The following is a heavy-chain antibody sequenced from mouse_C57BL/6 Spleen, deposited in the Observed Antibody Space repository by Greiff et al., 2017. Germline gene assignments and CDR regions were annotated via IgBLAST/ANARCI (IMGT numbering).Heavy chain of an antibody. D-gene: IGHD2-1*01. CDR2: IDPSDSET. CDR1: GYTFTSYW. J-gene: IGHJ2*01. Sequence: QVQLQQSGAELVRPGSSVKLSCKASGYTFTSYWMHWVKQRPIQGLEWIGNIDPSDSETHYNQKFKDKATLTVDKSSSTAYMQLSSLTSEDSAVYYCARRHYGNYVFDYWGQGTTLTVSS. CDR3: ARRHYGNYVFDY. V-gene: IGHV1-52*01.